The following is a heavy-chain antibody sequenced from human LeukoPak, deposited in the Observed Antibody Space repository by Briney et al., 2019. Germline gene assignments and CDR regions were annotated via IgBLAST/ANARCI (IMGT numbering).Heavy chain of an antibody. V-gene: IGHV3-7*01. CDR1: GFTFSSYW. J-gene: IGHJ4*02. Sequence: PGGSLRLSCAASGFTFSSYWMSWVRQAPGKGLEWVANIKQDGSEKYYVDSVKGRFTISRDNAKNSLYRQMNSLRAEDTAVYYCARGIYDFWSGYQKYYFDYWGQGTLVTVSS. CDR2: IKQDGSEK. CDR3: ARGIYDFWSGYQKYYFDY. D-gene: IGHD3-3*01.